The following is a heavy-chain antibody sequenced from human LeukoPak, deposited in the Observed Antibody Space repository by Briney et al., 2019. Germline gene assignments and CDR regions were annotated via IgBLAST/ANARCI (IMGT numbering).Heavy chain of an antibody. CDR2: ISSSSSYI. D-gene: IGHD6-19*01. CDR1: GFTFSSYS. V-gene: IGHV3-21*04. J-gene: IGHJ4*02. CDR3: AKDSVAVAGTGYFDY. Sequence: PGGSLRLSCAASGFTFSSYSMNWVRQAPGKGLEWVSSISSSSSYIYYADSVKGRFTISRDNAKNSLYLQMNSLRAEDTALYYCAKDSVAVAGTGYFDYWGQGTLVTVSS.